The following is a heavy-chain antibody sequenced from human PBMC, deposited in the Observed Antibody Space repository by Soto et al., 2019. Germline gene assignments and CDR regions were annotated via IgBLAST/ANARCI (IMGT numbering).Heavy chain of an antibody. CDR1: GFTFSSYW. D-gene: IGHD6-19*01. J-gene: IGHJ6*03. Sequence: GGSLRLSCAASGFTFSSYWMSWVRQAPGKGLEWVANIKQDGSEKYYVDSVKGRFTISRDNAKNSLYLQMNSLRAEDTAVYYCASGGDLAYRSGWYVGYYYYYYMDVWGKGTTVTVSS. CDR3: ASGGDLAYRSGWYVGYYYYYYMDV. CDR2: IKQDGSEK. V-gene: IGHV3-7*01.